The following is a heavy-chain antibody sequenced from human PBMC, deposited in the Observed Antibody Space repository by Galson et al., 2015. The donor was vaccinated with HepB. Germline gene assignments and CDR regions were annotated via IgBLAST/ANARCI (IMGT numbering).Heavy chain of an antibody. V-gene: IGHV1-2*02. D-gene: IGHD4-23*01. J-gene: IGHJ3*02. Sequence: SVKVSCKASGYTFTGYYMHWVRQAPGQGLEWMGWINPNSGGTNYAQKFQGRVTMTRDTSISTVYMELSSLRSEDTAVYYCAREGFGTVEGAFDIWGQGTTVTVSS. CDR3: AREGFGTVEGAFDI. CDR2: INPNSGGT. CDR1: GYTFTGYY.